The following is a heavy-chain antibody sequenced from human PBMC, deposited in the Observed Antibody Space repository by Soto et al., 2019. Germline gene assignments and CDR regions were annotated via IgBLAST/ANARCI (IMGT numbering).Heavy chain of an antibody. D-gene: IGHD5-12*01. CDR3: ARAYADIVATIPSDYYYYGMDV. CDR2: INPNSGGT. J-gene: IGHJ6*02. V-gene: IGHV1-2*04. CDR1: GYTFTGYY. Sequence: RASVKVSCKASGYTFTGYYMHWVRQAPGQGLEWMGWINPNSGGTNYAQKFQGWVTMTRDTSISTAYMELSRLRSDDTAVYYCARAYADIVATIPSDYYYYGMDVWGQGTTVTVSS.